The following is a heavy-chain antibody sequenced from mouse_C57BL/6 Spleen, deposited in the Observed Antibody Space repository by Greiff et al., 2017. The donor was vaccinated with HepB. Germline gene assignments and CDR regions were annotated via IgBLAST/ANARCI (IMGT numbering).Heavy chain of an antibody. CDR2: IRNKAIGYTT. Sequence: EVKLVESGGGLVQPGGSLSLSCAASGFTFTDYYMSWVRQPPGKALEWWGFIRNKAIGYTTEYSASVKGRFTISRDNSKSILYLQMNALRAEDSATYYCARYTGTFAYWGQRTLVTVSA. D-gene: IGHD4-1*01. CDR1: GFTFTDYY. CDR3: ARYTGTFAY. V-gene: IGHV7-3*01. J-gene: IGHJ3*01.